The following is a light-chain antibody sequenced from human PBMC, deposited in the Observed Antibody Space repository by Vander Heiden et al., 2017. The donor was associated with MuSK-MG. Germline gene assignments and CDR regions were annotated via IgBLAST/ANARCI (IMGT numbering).Light chain of an antibody. V-gene: IGKV1-9*01. CDR1: QGISSY. CDR3: LQLNSYPLT. Sequence: DIQLTQSPSFLSASVGDRVTITCRASQGISSYLAWYQQKPGKAPKLLIYAASTLQSGVPSRFSGSGSGTEFTLTISSLQPEDFATYYCLQLNSYPLTFGGGTKLEIK. J-gene: IGKJ4*01. CDR2: AAS.